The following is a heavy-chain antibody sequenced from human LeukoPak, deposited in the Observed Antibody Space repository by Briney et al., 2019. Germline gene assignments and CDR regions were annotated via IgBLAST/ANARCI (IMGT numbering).Heavy chain of an antibody. J-gene: IGHJ4*02. V-gene: IGHV3-23*01. CDR2: IFPSTGEI. Sequence: PGGSLRLSCSASGITLSKFAINWVRQPPGKGLEWVSVIFPSTGEIHYADSVRGRFTISRDNSKSTVSLQMSSLRAEDTAIYYCATYRLLDETSEYWGQGTPVTVSP. CDR3: ATYRLLDETSEY. D-gene: IGHD5-18*01. CDR1: GITLSKFA.